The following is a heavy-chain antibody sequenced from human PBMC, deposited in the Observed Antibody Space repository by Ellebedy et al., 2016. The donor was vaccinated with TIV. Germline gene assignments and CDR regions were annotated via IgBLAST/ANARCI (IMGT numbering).Heavy chain of an antibody. CDR2: INPKHETS. Sequence: ASVKVSXXASGYTFTNYFIHWVRQAPGQGLEWMGLINPKHETSNYAEKFQGRVTMTRDTSTSTVYMELSSLRSEDTALYFCARDQRYSHDWKAFDYWGQGTLVIVSS. J-gene: IGHJ4*02. D-gene: IGHD1-1*01. CDR1: GYTFTNYF. V-gene: IGHV1-46*01. CDR3: ARDQRYSHDWKAFDY.